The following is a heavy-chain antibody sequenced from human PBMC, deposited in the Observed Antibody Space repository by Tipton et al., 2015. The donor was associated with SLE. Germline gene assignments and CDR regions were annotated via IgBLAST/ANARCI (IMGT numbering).Heavy chain of an antibody. Sequence: TLSLTCTVSGGSISSGSYYWSWIRQPAGKGLEWIGHIYTSGSTNYNPSLKSRVTISVDTSKNQFSLKLSSVTAADTAIYYCARLYYYDSSNYPPDAFDIWGQGTMVTVSS. D-gene: IGHD3-22*01. J-gene: IGHJ3*02. CDR2: IYTSGST. V-gene: IGHV4-61*09. CDR3: ARLYYYDSSNYPPDAFDI. CDR1: GGSISSGSYY.